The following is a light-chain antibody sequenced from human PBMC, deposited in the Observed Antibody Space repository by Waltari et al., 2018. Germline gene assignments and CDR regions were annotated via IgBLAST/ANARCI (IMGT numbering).Light chain of an antibody. V-gene: IGKV2-28*01. CDR2: WGS. CDR3: MQALQTPIT. CDR1: HSLLHSNGYNY. J-gene: IGKJ2*01. Sequence: EIVMTQSPLSLPVTPREPASLSSCSNHSLLHSNGYNYLDWYLQKPGQSPQLLIYWGSNRASGVPDRFSGSGSGTDFTLKISRLEAEDIGVFYCMQALQTPITFGQGTKLEI.